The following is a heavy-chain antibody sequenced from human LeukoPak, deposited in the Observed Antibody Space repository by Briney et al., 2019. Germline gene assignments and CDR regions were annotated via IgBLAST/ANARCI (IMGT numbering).Heavy chain of an antibody. J-gene: IGHJ4*02. V-gene: IGHV4-39*01. CDR3: ARHLAVGISYFDY. CDR2: IYYSGST. D-gene: IGHD1-14*01. CDR1: GGSINISSYC. Sequence: SETLSLTCPVSGGSINISSYCLGWIRQPPGKGLEWIGSIYYSGSTYYNPSLKSRVTISVDTSKNQFSLKLSSVTAADTAVYYCARHLAVGISYFDYWGQGTLVTVSS.